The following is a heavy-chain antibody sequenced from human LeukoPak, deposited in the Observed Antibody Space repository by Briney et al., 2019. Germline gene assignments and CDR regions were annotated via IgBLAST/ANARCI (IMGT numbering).Heavy chain of an antibody. D-gene: IGHD5-24*01. CDR2: ISYDGSNK. V-gene: IGHV3-30-3*01. J-gene: IGHJ4*02. CDR3: ARVLRDGYNFYFDY. CDR1: GFTFSSYA. Sequence: GGSLRLSCASSGFTFSSYAMHWVRQAPGKGLEWVAVISYDGSNKYYADSVKGRFTISRDNSKNTLYLQMNSLRAEDTAVYYCARVLRDGYNFYFDYWGQGTLVTVSS.